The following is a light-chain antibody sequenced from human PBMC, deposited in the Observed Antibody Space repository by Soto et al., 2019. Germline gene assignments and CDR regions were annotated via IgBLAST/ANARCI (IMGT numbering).Light chain of an antibody. CDR3: RSYTSSSALV. Sequence: QSALTQPASVSGSPGQSITISCTGTSSDVGGYNYVSWYQHHPGKAPKLMIYDVSNRPSGVSNRFSGSKSGNTASLTISGRQAEDEADYYCRSYTSSSALVFGGGTKLTVL. V-gene: IGLV2-14*03. J-gene: IGLJ2*01. CDR2: DVS. CDR1: SSDVGGYNY.